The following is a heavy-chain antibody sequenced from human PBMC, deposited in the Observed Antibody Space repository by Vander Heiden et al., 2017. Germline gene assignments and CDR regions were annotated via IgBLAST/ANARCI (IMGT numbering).Heavy chain of an antibody. CDR1: GFTFSSYA. D-gene: IGHD5-12*01. CDR2: ISYDGSNK. J-gene: IGHJ4*02. CDR3: ASPGVATNLGFDY. V-gene: IGHV3-30*01. Sequence: QVQLVESGGGVVQPGRSLSLSCAASGFTFSSYAMHWVRQAPGKGLEWVAVISYDGSNKYYAVSVKGRFTISRDNSKNTLYLQMNSLRAEDTAVYYCASPGVATNLGFDYWGQGTLVTVSS.